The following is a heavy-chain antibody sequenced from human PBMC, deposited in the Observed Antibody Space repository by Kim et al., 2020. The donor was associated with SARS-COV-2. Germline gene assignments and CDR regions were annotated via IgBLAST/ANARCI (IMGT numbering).Heavy chain of an antibody. D-gene: IGHD3-10*01. CDR2: IYPGDSDT. CDR3: ARLLNGYGSGSYYKTPNWFDP. CDR1: GYSFTSYW. Sequence: GESLQISCKGSGYSFTSYWIGWVRQMPGKGLEWMGIIYPGDSDTRYSPSFQGQVTISADKSISTAYLQWSSLKASDTAMYYCARLLNGYGSGSYYKTPNWFDPWGQGTLVTVSS. V-gene: IGHV5-51*01. J-gene: IGHJ5*02.